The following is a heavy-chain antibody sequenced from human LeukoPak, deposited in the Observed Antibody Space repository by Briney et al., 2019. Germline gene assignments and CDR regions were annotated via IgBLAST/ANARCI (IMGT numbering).Heavy chain of an antibody. V-gene: IGHV1-18*01. J-gene: IGHJ6*03. CDR1: GYTFTSYG. D-gene: IGHD3-10*01. Sequence: ASVKVSCKASGYTFTSYGISWVRQAPGQGLEWMGWISAYNGNTNYAQKLQGRVTMTTDTSTSTAYMELRSLRSDDTAVYYCARNYYGSGSYYYYYYMDVWGKGTTVTVSS. CDR3: ARNYYGSGSYYYYYYMDV. CDR2: ISAYNGNT.